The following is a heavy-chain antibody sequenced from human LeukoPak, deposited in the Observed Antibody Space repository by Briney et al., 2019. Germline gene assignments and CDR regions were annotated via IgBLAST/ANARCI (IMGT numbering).Heavy chain of an antibody. CDR1: GFTFSSDW. D-gene: IGHD4-23*01. Sequence: TGGSLRLSCAAFGFTFSSDWMSWVRQAPGKGQEWVGNIKQDGSEKYYVDSVKGRFTISRDNAKNSLYLQMNSLRAEDTAVYYCARGRRWQDYWGQGTLVTVSS. CDR2: IKQDGSEK. V-gene: IGHV3-7*01. CDR3: ARGRRWQDY. J-gene: IGHJ4*02.